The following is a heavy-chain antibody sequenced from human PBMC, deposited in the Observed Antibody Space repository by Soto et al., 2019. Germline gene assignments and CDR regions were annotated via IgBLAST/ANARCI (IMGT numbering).Heavy chain of an antibody. J-gene: IGHJ6*02. D-gene: IGHD2-15*01. V-gene: IGHV1-3*01. CDR3: ARGLLLDGYYYYGMDV. CDR2: INAGNGNT. Sequence: QVQLVQSGAEVKKPGASVKVSCKASGYTFTKYAMHWVCQAPGQRLEWMGWINAGNGNTKYSQKFQGRVTITRDTSASTAYMELSSLRSEDTAVYYCARGLLLDGYYYYGMDVWGQGTTVTVSS. CDR1: GYTFTKYA.